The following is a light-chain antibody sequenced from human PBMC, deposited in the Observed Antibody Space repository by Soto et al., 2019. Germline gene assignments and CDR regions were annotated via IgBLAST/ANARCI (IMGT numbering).Light chain of an antibody. Sequence: EIVLTQSPATLSVSPGERVTLSCRASQSVSNNLAWVQQKPGQAPRLLIFDASTRATGIPARFSGSGSGTKFTLTISSLQSEDFAVYHCQQYNNWPPWTFGQGTKVEIK. CDR1: QSVSNN. CDR3: QQYNNWPPWT. V-gene: IGKV3-15*01. CDR2: DAS. J-gene: IGKJ1*01.